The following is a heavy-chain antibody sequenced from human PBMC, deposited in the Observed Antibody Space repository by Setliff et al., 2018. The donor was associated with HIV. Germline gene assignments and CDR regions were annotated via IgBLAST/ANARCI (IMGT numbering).Heavy chain of an antibody. CDR3: TKDHLSGWASDC. J-gene: IGHJ4*02. D-gene: IGHD6-19*01. CDR2: IWYDGSNK. CDR1: GLTFSSYG. Sequence: GGSLRLSCAASGLTFSSYGMHWVRQAPGKGLEWVAVIWYDGSNKYYADSVKGRFTISRDNAKNSVYLQMNSLRVEDTAMYYCTKDHLSGWASDCWGQGTLVTVSS. V-gene: IGHV3-33*03.